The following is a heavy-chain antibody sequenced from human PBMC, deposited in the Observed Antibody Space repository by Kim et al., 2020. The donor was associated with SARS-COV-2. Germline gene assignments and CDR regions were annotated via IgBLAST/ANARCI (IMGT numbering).Heavy chain of an antibody. CDR1: GFTFSTYA. J-gene: IGHJ5*02. CDR2: ISGSDGST. V-gene: IGHV3-23*01. D-gene: IGHD3-10*01. CDR3: AKDAYGSGSYGWFDP. Sequence: GGSLRLSCAASGFTFSTYAMSWVRQAPGKGLEWVSSISGSDGSTYYADSVKGRFTIFRDNSKNTLYVQMNSLRAEDTAVYYCAKDAYGSGSYGWFDPWGQGTLVTVSS.